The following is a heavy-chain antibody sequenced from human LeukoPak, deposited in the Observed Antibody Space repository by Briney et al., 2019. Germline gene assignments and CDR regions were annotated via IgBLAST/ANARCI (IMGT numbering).Heavy chain of an antibody. D-gene: IGHD1-26*01. CDR1: GASISTNGYY. J-gene: IGHJ4*02. V-gene: IGHV4-39*01. CDR2: ILYTGYT. Sequence: KPSETLSLTCTVSGASISTNGYYWGWIRQPPGKGLEWIGSILYTGYTYQNPSLRGRVTISVDTSKNQFSLRLSSVTAADTAVYYCARHGRSDNYYLVDSWGQGTLVTVSS. CDR3: ARHGRSDNYYLVDS.